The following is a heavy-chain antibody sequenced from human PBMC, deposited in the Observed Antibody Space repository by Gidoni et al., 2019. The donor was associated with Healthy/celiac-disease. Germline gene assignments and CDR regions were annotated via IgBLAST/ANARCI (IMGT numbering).Heavy chain of an antibody. J-gene: IGHJ4*02. CDR1: GFTFSSYS. CDR2: ISSSSSYI. CDR3: ASGTNGDFDY. V-gene: IGHV3-21*01. D-gene: IGHD4-17*01. Sequence: AASGFTFSSYSMNWVRQAPGKGLEWVSSISSSSSYIYYADSVKGRFTIARDNAKNSLYLQMNSLRAEDTAVYYCASGTNGDFDYWGQGTLVTVSS.